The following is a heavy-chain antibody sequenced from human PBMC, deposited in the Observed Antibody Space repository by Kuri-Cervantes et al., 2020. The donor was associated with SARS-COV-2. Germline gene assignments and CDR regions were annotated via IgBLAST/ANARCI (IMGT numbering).Heavy chain of an antibody. J-gene: IGHJ5*02. Sequence: ETLSLTCAASGFTFSSYSMNWVRQAPGKGLEWVSSISSSSSYIYYADSVKGRFTISRDNAKNSLYLQMNSLRAEDTAVYYCARGGSTDYDFWSGYYRGWNWFDPWGQGTLVTVSS. CDR1: GFTFSSYS. D-gene: IGHD3-3*01. CDR3: ARGGSTDYDFWSGYYRGWNWFDP. V-gene: IGHV3-21*01. CDR2: ISSSSSYI.